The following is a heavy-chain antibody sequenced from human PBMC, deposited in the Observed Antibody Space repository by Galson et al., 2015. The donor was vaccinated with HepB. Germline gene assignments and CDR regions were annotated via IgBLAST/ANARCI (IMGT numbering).Heavy chain of an antibody. Sequence: LSLTCAVSGGSISSGGYSWSWIRQPPGKGLEWIGYIYHSGSTYYNPSLKSRVTISVDRSKNQFSLKLSSVTAADTAVYYCARYDSSGYDAFDIWGQGTMVTVSS. J-gene: IGHJ3*02. CDR1: GGSISSGGYS. CDR2: IYHSGST. CDR3: ARYDSSGYDAFDI. V-gene: IGHV4-30-2*01. D-gene: IGHD3-22*01.